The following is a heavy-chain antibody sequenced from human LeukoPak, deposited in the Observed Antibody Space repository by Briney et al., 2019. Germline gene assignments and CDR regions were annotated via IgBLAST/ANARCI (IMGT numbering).Heavy chain of an antibody. Sequence: GGALRLSSAASVVTFMTDAMSAGPHTPGKGLEWGSEISDIGDGTYYAASVKGRFTISTSNSKNTVFLQMNSLRADDTAKYYCAKDKAPGSWHTPSDFWGQGTLVTVSS. CDR3: AKDKAPGSWHTPSDF. V-gene: IGHV3-23*01. D-gene: IGHD6-13*01. CDR1: VVTFMTDA. J-gene: IGHJ4*02. CDR2: ISDIGDGT.